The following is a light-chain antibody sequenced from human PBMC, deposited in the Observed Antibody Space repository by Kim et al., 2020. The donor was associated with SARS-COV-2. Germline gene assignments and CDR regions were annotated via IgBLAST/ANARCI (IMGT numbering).Light chain of an antibody. CDR3: QQRNSWPRT. V-gene: IGKV3-11*01. CDR2: GTS. Sequence: PGENAPLSGKCGLSCSTFLAWYQQKHGQALKLLVYGTSKGAAGVPARFSASGFGTDFTVTISGLEPDDFATYYCQQRNSWPRTFGQGTKVDIK. CDR1: LSCSTF. J-gene: IGKJ1*01.